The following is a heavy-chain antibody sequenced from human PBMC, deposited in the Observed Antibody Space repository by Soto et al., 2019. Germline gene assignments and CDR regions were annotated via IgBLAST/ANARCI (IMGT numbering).Heavy chain of an antibody. CDR2: IYYSGST. CDR3: ARGNPYYDILTGPGGFDY. D-gene: IGHD3-9*01. V-gene: IGHV4-31*03. Sequence: PSETLSLTCTVSGGSISSGGYYWSWIRQHPGKGLEWIGYIYYSGSTYYNPSLKSRVTISVDTSKNQFSLKLSSVTAADTAVYYCARGNPYYDILTGPGGFDYWGQGTLVTVSS. J-gene: IGHJ4*02. CDR1: GGSISSGGYY.